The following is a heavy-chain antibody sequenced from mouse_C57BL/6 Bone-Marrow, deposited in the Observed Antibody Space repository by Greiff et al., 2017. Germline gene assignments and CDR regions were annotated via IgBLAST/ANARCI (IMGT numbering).Heavy chain of an antibody. J-gene: IGHJ2*01. CDR1: GYSFTGYY. CDR2: INPSTGGT. V-gene: IGHV1-42*01. CDR3: ARKLGFDY. D-gene: IGHD4-1*01. Sequence: VQLQQSGPELVKPGASVKISCKASGYSFTGYYMNWVKQSPEKSLEWIGEINPSTGGTTYTQKFKAKATLTVDKSSSTAYMQLKSLTSEDSAVYYCARKLGFDYWGQGTTLTGSS.